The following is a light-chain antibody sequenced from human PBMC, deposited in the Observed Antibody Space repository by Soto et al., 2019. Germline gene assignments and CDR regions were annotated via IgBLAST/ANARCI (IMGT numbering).Light chain of an antibody. V-gene: IGKV3-20*01. J-gene: IGKJ1*01. CDR2: GES. Sequence: EIVLTQSPGTLSLSPGERATLSCRASQSVSSSYLAWYQQKPGQAPRLLIYGESRRATGNPDRFSGRGSGTYFTLTISSLEPEDFAVCYCQQYGSSPLTFAQGTKVEIK. CDR3: QQYGSSPLT. CDR1: QSVSSSY.